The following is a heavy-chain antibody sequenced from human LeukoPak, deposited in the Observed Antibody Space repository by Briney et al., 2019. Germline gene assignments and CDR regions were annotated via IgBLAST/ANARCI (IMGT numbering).Heavy chain of an antibody. J-gene: IGHJ4*02. CDR1: GGSISSWTYY. CDR3: AYGSNSAADH. Sequence: SQTLSLTCTVSGGSISSWTYYWGWIRQPPGKGLEWIGAIYYGGTNYYNPSLKSRVTISVDTSKNQFSLNLNSVTAADTAVYYCAYGSNSAADHWGQGTLVTVSS. CDR2: IYYGGTN. D-gene: IGHD4-23*01. V-gene: IGHV4-39*01.